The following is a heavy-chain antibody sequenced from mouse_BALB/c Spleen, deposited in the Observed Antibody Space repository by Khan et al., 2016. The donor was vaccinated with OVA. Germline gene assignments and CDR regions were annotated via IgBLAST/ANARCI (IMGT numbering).Heavy chain of an antibody. D-gene: IGHD3-2*02. Sequence: QVQLQQSGDELVRPGASVKLSCKTSGYIFTSYWVHWIKQRSGQGLEWIARIYPGTDNTYYNEKLKDKATLTADKSSSTTYMQLSSLKSEDSAVYFCAREEAFYYFDYWGQGTTLTVSS. J-gene: IGHJ2*01. CDR2: IYPGTDNT. V-gene: IGHV1S132*01. CDR1: GYIFTSYW. CDR3: AREEAFYYFDY.